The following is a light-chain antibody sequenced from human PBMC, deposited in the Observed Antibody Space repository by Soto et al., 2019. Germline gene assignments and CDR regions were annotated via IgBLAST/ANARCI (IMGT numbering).Light chain of an antibody. V-gene: IGLV1-47*02. J-gene: IGLJ1*01. Sequence: QSVLTQPPSASGTPGQRVAISCSGSSSDIGTNYVYWYQQVPGTAPKLLIYSNDKRPSGVPDRYSASKSGTSASLVISGLRSEDESDYYCASWDDSLNGPVFGTGTKVTVL. CDR2: SND. CDR1: SSDIGTNY. CDR3: ASWDDSLNGPV.